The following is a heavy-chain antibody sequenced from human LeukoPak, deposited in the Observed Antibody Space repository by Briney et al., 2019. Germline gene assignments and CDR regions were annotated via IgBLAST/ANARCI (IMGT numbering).Heavy chain of an antibody. V-gene: IGHV3-23*01. CDR1: GFTFSSFA. Sequence: GGSQRLSCAASGFTFSSFAMSWVRQAPGKGLEWVSGISGRDGSTYYADSVKGRFTISRDNTKNTLYLQMNSLRAEDTAVYYCARAGNTRFDYWGQGTLVTVSS. D-gene: IGHD2/OR15-2a*01. J-gene: IGHJ4*02. CDR3: ARAGNTRFDY. CDR2: ISGRDGST.